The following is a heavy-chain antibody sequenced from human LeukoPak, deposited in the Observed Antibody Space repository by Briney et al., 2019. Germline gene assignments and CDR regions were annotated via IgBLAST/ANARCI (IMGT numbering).Heavy chain of an antibody. CDR1: GYTFTGYY. V-gene: IGHV1-2*02. CDR3: ARETSPSFFGVVRGVFDP. CDR2: INPNSGGT. D-gene: IGHD3-3*01. J-gene: IGHJ5*02. Sequence: ASVKVSCKASGYTFTGYYMHWVRQAPGQGLEWMGWINPNSGGTNYAQKFQGRVTMTRDTSISTAYMELSRLRSDDTAVYYCARETSPSFFGVVRGVFDPWGQGTLVTVSS.